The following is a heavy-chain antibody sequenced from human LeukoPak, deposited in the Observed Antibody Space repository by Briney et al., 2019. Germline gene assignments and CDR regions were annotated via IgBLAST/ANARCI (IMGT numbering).Heavy chain of an antibody. D-gene: IGHD3/OR15-3a*01. J-gene: IGHJ4*02. CDR2: IKQDGSEK. V-gene: IGHV3-7*03. Sequence: PGGSLRLSCAASGFTFGDTWMNWVRQVPGQGLEWVANIKQDGSEKSYVASVKGRFTISRDIGKSSLYLQMNSLRAEDTALYYCATSYDMGWLIGYWGQGTLVTVSS. CDR1: GFTFGDTW. CDR3: ATSYDMGWLIGY.